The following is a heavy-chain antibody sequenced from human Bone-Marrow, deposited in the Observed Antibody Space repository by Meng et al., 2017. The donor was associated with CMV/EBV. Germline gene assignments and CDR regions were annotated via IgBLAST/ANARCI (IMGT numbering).Heavy chain of an antibody. V-gene: IGHV3-11*04. D-gene: IGHD6-6*01. Sequence: GESLKISCAASGFTFSVYYMGWMRQAPGKGLEWVSYISGRGNAMYYVDSMKGRLTISRDNAKNALYLQMNSLRVEDTAVYYCARGSDYYYYGMDVWGQGTTVTVSS. J-gene: IGHJ6*02. CDR1: GFTFSVYY. CDR2: ISGRGNAM. CDR3: ARGSDYYYYGMDV.